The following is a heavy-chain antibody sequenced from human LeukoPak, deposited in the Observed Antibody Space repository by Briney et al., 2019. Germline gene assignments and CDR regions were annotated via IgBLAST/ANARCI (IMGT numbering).Heavy chain of an antibody. CDR2: ISGSGGST. D-gene: IGHD3-3*01. CDR1: GFTFSSYA. V-gene: IGHV3-23*01. Sequence: GGSLRLSCAASGFTFSSYAMSWVRQAPGKGLEWVSAISGSGGSTYYADSVKGRFTISRDNSKNTLYLQMNSLRAEDTAVYYCAKEAGPLSGYYNYWYFDLWGRGTLVTVSS. CDR3: AKEAGPLSGYYNYWYFDL. J-gene: IGHJ2*01.